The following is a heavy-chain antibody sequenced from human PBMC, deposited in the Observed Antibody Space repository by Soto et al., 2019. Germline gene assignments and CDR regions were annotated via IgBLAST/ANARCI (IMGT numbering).Heavy chain of an antibody. CDR1: GYNFPTYW. CDR3: ARHLDEYSSASGFDY. Sequence: GESLKISCKGSGYNFPTYWIAWVRQMPGKGLEWMGIIYPGDSNIRYSPSFEGQIDMSADRSINTAYLRLSSLKASDTATYYCARHLDEYSSASGFDYWGQGTLVTVSS. D-gene: IGHD6-6*01. V-gene: IGHV5-51*01. J-gene: IGHJ4*02. CDR2: IYPGDSNI.